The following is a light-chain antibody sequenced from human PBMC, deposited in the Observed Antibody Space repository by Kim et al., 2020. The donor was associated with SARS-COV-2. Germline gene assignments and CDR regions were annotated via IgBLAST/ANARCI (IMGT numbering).Light chain of an antibody. CDR2: SAS. CDR3: QQSGGSVT. Sequence: SPEERATLSCRASQTVDTRYLAWYQQKPGQAPRLLIYSASSRANGIPDRFSGSGSGTDFTLTISRLEPEDFAVYYCQQSGGSVTFGGGTKVDIK. CDR1: QTVDTRY. J-gene: IGKJ4*01. V-gene: IGKV3-20*01.